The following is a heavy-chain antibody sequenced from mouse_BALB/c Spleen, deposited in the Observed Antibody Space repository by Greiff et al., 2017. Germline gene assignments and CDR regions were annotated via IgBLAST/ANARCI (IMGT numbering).Heavy chain of an antibody. CDR1: GFNIKDTY. J-gene: IGHJ3*01. Sequence: EVQLQESGAEPVKPGASVKLSCTASGFNIKDTYMHWVKQRPEQGLEWIGRIDPANGNTKYDPKFQGKATITADTSSNTAYLQLSSLTSEDTAVYYCARGDGYPFAYWGQGTLVTVSA. CDR2: IDPANGNT. D-gene: IGHD2-3*01. V-gene: IGHV14-3*02. CDR3: ARGDGYPFAY.